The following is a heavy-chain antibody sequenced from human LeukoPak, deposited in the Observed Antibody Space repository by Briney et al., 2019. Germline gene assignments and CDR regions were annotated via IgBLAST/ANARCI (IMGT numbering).Heavy chain of an antibody. J-gene: IGHJ4*02. Sequence: GGSLRLSCAASGFTFHDCTMHWVRQAPGKGLEWVSLISWDGDSIYYADSVKGRFTISRDNSKNSLHLQMNSLRTEDTALYYCAKDHDSSSSYFDYWGQGTLVTVSS. V-gene: IGHV3-43*01. CDR3: AKDHDSSSSYFDY. CDR2: ISWDGDSI. D-gene: IGHD3-22*01. CDR1: GFTFHDCT.